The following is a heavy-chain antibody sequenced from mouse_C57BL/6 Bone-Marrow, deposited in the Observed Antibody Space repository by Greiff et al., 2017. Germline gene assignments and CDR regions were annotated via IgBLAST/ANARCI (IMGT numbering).Heavy chain of an antibody. Sequence: EVQRVESGGGLVKPGGSLKLSCAASGFTFSDYGMHWVRQAPEKGLEWVAYISSGSSTIYYADTVKGRFTISRDNAKNTLFLQMTSLRSEDTAMYYCAREYYYGSSYDWYFDVWGTGTTVTVSS. D-gene: IGHD1-1*01. CDR1: GFTFSDYG. CDR3: AREYYYGSSYDWYFDV. CDR2: ISSGSSTI. V-gene: IGHV5-17*01. J-gene: IGHJ1*03.